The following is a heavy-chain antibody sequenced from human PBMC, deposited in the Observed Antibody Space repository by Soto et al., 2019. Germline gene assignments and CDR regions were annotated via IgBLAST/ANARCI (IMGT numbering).Heavy chain of an antibody. V-gene: IGHV3-23*01. J-gene: IGHJ4*02. D-gene: IGHD2-2*01. CDR3: AKGWRHIVVVPAAMNGIDYGGKGAFDY. Sequence: EVQLLESGGGLVQPGGSLRLSCAASGFTFSSYAMSWVRQAPGKGLEWVSAISGSGGSTYYADSVKGRFTISRDNSKNTLYLQMNSLRAEDTAVYYCAKGWRHIVVVPAAMNGIDYGGKGAFDYWGQGTLVTVSS. CDR1: GFTFSSYA. CDR2: ISGSGGST.